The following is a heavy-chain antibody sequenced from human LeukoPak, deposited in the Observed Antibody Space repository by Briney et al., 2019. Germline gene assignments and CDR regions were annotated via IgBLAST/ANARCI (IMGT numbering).Heavy chain of an antibody. CDR2: ISAYNGNT. V-gene: IGHV1-18*01. CDR1: GYTFTSYG. J-gene: IGHJ6*02. Sequence: ASVKVSCKASGYTFTSYGISWVRQAPGQGLEWMGWISAYNGNTNYAQKLQGRVTMTTDTSTSTAYMELRSLRSDDTAVYYCASSVSPSYYYGMDVWGQGTLVTVSS. CDR3: ASSVSPSYYYGMDV.